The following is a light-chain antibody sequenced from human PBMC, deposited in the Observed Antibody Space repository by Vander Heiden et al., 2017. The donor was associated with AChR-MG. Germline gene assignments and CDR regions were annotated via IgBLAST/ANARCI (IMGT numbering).Light chain of an antibody. CDR1: SNDVGGYNH. CDR3: SSYTGSNNVV. V-gene: IGLV2-8*01. J-gene: IGLJ2*01. CDR2: EVN. Sequence: QSALTPPPSASGSPGQSVTISCTGPSNDVGGYNHVSWYQQHPGKAPKLMIYEVNKWPSGVPDRFSGSKSGNTASLTVSGLQAEDEADYCCSSYTGSNNVVFGGGTKLTVL.